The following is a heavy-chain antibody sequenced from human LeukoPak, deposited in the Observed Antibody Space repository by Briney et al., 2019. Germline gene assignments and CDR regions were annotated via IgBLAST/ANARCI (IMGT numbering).Heavy chain of an antibody. Sequence: GGSLRLSCAASGFTISSYWWSWVRQAPGKGLEWVANIKQDGSEKYNDDPVKGRFTISRDYVKSSLYLQMNSLRAEDTPVYYCVRDEDNYVYDSYTRVYYFDYWGQGTLVTVSS. CDR1: GFTISSYW. J-gene: IGHJ4*02. V-gene: IGHV3-7*01. D-gene: IGHD3-16*01. CDR3: VRDEDNYVYDSYTRVYYFDY. CDR2: IKQDGSEK.